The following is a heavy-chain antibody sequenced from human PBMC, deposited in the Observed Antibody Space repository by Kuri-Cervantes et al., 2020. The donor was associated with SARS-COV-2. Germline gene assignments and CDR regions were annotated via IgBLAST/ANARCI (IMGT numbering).Heavy chain of an antibody. V-gene: IGHV3-21*01. CDR1: GFTFSSYS. CDR3: ASPYSGSYYRLGGISY. D-gene: IGHD1-26*01. CDR2: ISSSSSYI. Sequence: LSLTCAASGFTFSSYSMNWVRQAPGKGLEWVSSISSSSSYIYYADSVRGRFTISRDNAKNSLYLQMNSLRAEDTAVYYCASPYSGSYYRLGGISYWGQGTLVTVSS. J-gene: IGHJ4*02.